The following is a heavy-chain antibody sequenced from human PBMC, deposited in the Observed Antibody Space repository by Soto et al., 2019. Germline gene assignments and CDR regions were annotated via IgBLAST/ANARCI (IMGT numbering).Heavy chain of an antibody. Sequence: ASVKVSCKASGYTFTSYGINWVRQAPGQGLEWMGWISAYNGNTNYAQKLQGRVTMTTDTSTSTAYMELRSLRSDDTAVYYCAASGYSGYDLDYWGQGTMVTVSS. J-gene: IGHJ4*02. CDR3: AASGYSGYDLDY. D-gene: IGHD5-12*01. CDR2: ISAYNGNT. CDR1: GYTFTSYG. V-gene: IGHV1-18*01.